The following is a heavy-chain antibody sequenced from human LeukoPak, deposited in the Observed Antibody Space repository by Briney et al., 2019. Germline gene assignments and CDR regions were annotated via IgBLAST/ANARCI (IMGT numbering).Heavy chain of an antibody. CDR1: EFTFSIYA. CDR3: ARARPLIFFGGCDL. D-gene: IGHD3/OR15-3a*01. J-gene: IGHJ5*02. Sequence: AGGSLRLSCVGSEFTFSIYAMSWVRQAPGKGLEWVSSISASGDRTFFADSVKGRFTISRDNSKNTVYLDMSGLRGEDTALYYCARARPLIFFGGCDLWGQGSLVTVSS. V-gene: IGHV3-23*01. CDR2: ISASGDRT.